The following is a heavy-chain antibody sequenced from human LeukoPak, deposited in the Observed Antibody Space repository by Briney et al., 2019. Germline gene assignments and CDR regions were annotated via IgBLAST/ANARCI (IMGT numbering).Heavy chain of an antibody. J-gene: IGHJ3*02. V-gene: IGHV4-59*02. CDR2: IYYTGST. CDR3: ARDAYDSNGYFQSAFDI. CDR1: NGSVSPYF. Sequence: SETLSLTCSVSNGSVSPYFWSWIRQSPGKGLEWIGYIYYTGSTNYNPSLRSRVTISIDTSRNQFSLQVRSVTAADTAVYYCARDAYDSNGYFQSAFDIWGQGTMVTVSS. D-gene: IGHD3-22*01.